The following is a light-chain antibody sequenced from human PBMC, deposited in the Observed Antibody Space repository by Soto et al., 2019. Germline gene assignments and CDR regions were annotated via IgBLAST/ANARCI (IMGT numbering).Light chain of an antibody. CDR1: QSVSSSY. CDR3: QQYGSSLGVT. Sequence: EIVLTQSPGTLSLSPGERATLSCRASQSVSSSYLAWYQQKPGQAPSLLIYGASSRATSIPDRFSGSGSGTDFTLTISSLEPEDFAVYYCQQYGSSLGVTFGGGTKVEIK. J-gene: IGKJ4*01. CDR2: GAS. V-gene: IGKV3-20*01.